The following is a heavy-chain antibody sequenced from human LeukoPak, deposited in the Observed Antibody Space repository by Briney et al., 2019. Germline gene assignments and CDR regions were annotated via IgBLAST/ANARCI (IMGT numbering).Heavy chain of an antibody. CDR1: GFTFSSYA. D-gene: IGHD4-23*01. CDR2: FSGSGGST. J-gene: IGHJ4*02. CDR3: AKLLVTTVVRGYFDY. Sequence: GGSLRLSCAASGFTFSSYAMSWVRQAPGKGLEWVSAFSGSGGSTYYADSVKGRFTISRDNSKNTLYLQMNSLRAEDTAVYYCAKLLVTTVVRGYFDYWGQGTLVTVSS. V-gene: IGHV3-23*01.